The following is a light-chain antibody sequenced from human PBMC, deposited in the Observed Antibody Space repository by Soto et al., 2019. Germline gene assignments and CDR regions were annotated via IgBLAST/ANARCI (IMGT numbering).Light chain of an antibody. V-gene: IGLV1-40*01. CDR1: SSNIGAGYD. CDR3: QSYDSSLSGL. Sequence: QSVLTQPPSVSGAPGQRVTISCTGSSSNIGAGYDVHWYQQLPGTAPKLLIYGNSNRPSGVPDRFSGSKSGTSASLAITGFQAEDEADYYCQSYDSSLSGLFGGGTKLTVL. J-gene: IGLJ2*01. CDR2: GNS.